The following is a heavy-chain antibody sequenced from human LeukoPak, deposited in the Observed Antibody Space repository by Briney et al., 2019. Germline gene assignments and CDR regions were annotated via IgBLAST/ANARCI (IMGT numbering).Heavy chain of an antibody. CDR2: IYYIVST. CDR3: ARNDVVSRAFDI. Sequence: SETLSLTCTVSGGSISSYYWSWIRQVPGKGLEWIAYIYYIVSTDYNPSLRSRVTISVHTSKTQFSLNVSSVTAADTPVHYCARNDVVSRAFDIRGTGTMVTVSS. CDR1: GGSISSYY. D-gene: IGHD2-15*01. J-gene: IGHJ3*02. V-gene: IGHV4-59*08.